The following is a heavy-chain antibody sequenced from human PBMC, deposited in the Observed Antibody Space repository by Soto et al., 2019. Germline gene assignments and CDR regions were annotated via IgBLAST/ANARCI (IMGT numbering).Heavy chain of an antibody. CDR2: IYYTGDT. D-gene: IGHD6-13*01. Sequence: SETLSLTCTVSGGSISSYYWSWVRQPPGKGLECIGYIYYTGDTYYNPSLKSRVTISVDSSQNRFSLKLTSVTAADTAVYYCARGAAVGPAAYYYMDVWGKGTTVTVSS. J-gene: IGHJ6*03. CDR1: GGSISSYY. V-gene: IGHV4-59*01. CDR3: ARGAAVGPAAYYYMDV.